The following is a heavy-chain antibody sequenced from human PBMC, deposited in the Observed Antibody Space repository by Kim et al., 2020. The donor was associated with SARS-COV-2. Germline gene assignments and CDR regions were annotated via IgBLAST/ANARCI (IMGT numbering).Heavy chain of an antibody. V-gene: IGHV3-49*04. CDR2: ISSNAYGGTT. J-gene: IGHJ6*02. CDR3: TRVLLSTVTMNYYYYYGMDD. CDR1: GFTFGDYA. Sequence: GGSLRLSCTASGFTFGDYAMSWVRQAPGKGLEWVGFISSNAYGGTTEYAASVKGRFTISRDDSKSIDYLQMNSLKTEATAVYYCTRVLLSTVTMNYYYYYGMDDWGQGTTVTVSS. D-gene: IGHD4-17*01.